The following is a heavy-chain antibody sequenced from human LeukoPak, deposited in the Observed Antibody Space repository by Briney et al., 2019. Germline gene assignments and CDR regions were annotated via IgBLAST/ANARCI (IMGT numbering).Heavy chain of an antibody. D-gene: IGHD3-22*01. CDR2: INPDSGGT. J-gene: IGHJ3*02. CDR1: GYTFTGYY. V-gene: IGHV1-2*02. Sequence: GASVKVSCKASGYTFTGYYMHWVRQAPGQGLKWMGWINPDSGGTNYAQKFQGRVTMTRDTSISTAYMGLSRLRSDDTAVYYCARSCHYYDSSGYSMGDTFEIWGQGTMVTVSS. CDR3: ARSCHYYDSSGYSMGDTFEI.